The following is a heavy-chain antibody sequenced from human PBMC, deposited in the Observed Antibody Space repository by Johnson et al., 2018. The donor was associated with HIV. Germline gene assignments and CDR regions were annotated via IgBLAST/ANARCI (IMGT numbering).Heavy chain of an antibody. CDR2: IRSKGNNYAT. J-gene: IGHJ3*02. CDR3: TKLVGYCSGGDCKASDI. Sequence: VQLVESGGGLVQPGGSLKLASAASGFTFSGSALHWVRQASGNGLEWVGHIRSKGNNYATAYAASVKGLFTISRDDSQNTAYLQMNRLKTEDTAVYYCTKLVGYCSGGDCKASDIWGQGTMVTVSS. D-gene: IGHD2-15*01. V-gene: IGHV3-73*02. CDR1: GFTFSGSA.